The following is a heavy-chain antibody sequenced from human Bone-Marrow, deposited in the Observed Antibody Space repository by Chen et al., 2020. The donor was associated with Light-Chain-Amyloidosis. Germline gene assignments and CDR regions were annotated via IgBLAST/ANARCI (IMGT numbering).Heavy chain of an antibody. CDR3: ARDQVEYKFFYYMDV. V-gene: IGHV3-21*06. CDR2: IDSSGTYI. D-gene: IGHD6-6*01. CDR1: GFTFASYT. J-gene: IGHJ6*03. Sequence: GLVKPGRSLRLSCAASGFTFASYTMNWVRQAPGKGLEWVSSIDSSGTYINYADSTRGRFSISRDNAKNSLYLQITSLRAEDTAVYYCARDQVEYKFFYYMDVWGKGTTVTVSS.